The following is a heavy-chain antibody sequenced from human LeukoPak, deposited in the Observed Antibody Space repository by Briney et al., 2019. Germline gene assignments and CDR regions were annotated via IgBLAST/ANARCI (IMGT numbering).Heavy chain of an antibody. D-gene: IGHD2-21*02. J-gene: IGHJ4*02. CDR3: ARVGYGGDCYSRFFVY. CDR2: IYYSGST. CDR1: GGSISSSSYY. V-gene: IGHV4-39*07. Sequence: PSETLSLTCTVSGGSISSSSYYWGWIRQPPGKGLEWIGSIYYSGSTYYNPSLKSRVIISVDTSKNQFSLKLSSVTAADTAVYYCARVGYGGDCYSRFFVYWGQGTLVTVSS.